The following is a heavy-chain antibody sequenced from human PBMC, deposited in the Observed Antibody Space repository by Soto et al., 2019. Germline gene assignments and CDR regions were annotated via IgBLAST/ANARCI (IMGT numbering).Heavy chain of an antibody. D-gene: IGHD1-1*01. CDR1: GYTFTSYA. CDR2: INAGNGNT. CDR3: ARERNLLFDP. V-gene: IGHV1-3*01. J-gene: IGHJ5*02. Sequence: ASVKVSCKASGYTFTSYAIDWVRQAPGQRLEWMGWINAGNGNTKYSQKFQGRVTITRDTSASTAYMELRSPRSDDTAVYYCARERNLLFDPWGQGTLVTVSS.